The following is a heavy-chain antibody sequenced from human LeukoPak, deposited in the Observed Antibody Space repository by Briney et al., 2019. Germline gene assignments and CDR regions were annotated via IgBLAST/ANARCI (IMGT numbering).Heavy chain of an antibody. CDR3: ARISTSVAGADY. D-gene: IGHD6-19*01. Sequence: GGSLRLSCAASGFTFSTSWMSWVRQAPGKGLEWVANIKRDGNEKYYVDSVKGRFTISRDNSKNSLYLQMDSLRAEDTAVYYCARISTSVAGADYWGQGTLVTVSS. CDR1: GFTFSTSW. J-gene: IGHJ4*02. CDR2: IKRDGNEK. V-gene: IGHV3-7*01.